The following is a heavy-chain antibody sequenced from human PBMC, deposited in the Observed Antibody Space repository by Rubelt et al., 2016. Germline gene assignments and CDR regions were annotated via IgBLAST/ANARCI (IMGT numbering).Heavy chain of an antibody. CDR2: IIPIFGTA. J-gene: IGHJ6*02. D-gene: IGHD3-9*01. V-gene: IGHV1-69*06. Sequence: QVQLVQSGAEVKKPGSSVKVSCKASGGTFSSYAISWVRQAPGQGLEWMGGIIPIFGTANYAQKFQGRVTITADKSTSTAYMERSSLRFEDTAVYYCASPPYDILTGYDYYYGMDVWGQGTTVTVSS. CDR1: GGTFSSYA. CDR3: ASPPYDILTGYDYYYGMDV.